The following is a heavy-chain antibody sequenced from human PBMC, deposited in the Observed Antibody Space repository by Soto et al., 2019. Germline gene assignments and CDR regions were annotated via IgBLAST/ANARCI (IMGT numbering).Heavy chain of an antibody. D-gene: IGHD2-2*03. V-gene: IGHV1-69*13. CDR1: GGTFRSHA. Sequence: SVKVSCKASGGTFRSHAISWVRQAPGRGLEWMGGIIPIFGTTNYAQNFRARVTITADESTSTAYMELSSLTSEDTAVYYCGSVGYCSSTNCLFYYYHYGMDVWGQGTTVTVSS. J-gene: IGHJ6*02. CDR2: IIPIFGTT. CDR3: GSVGYCSSTNCLFYYYHYGMDV.